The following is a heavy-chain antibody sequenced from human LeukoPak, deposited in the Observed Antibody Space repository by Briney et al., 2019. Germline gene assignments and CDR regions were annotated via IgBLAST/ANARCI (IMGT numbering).Heavy chain of an antibody. CDR1: GGSISSYY. D-gene: IGHD3-22*01. Sequence: SETLSLTCTVSGGSISSYYWSWIRQPPGKGLEWIGEINHSGSTNYNPSLKSRVTISVDTSKNQFSLKLSSVTAADTAVYYCARDLGPGPISGYRRGRFYHAMDVWGQGTTVTVSS. CDR2: INHSGST. V-gene: IGHV4-34*01. J-gene: IGHJ6*02. CDR3: ARDLGPGPISGYRRGRFYHAMDV.